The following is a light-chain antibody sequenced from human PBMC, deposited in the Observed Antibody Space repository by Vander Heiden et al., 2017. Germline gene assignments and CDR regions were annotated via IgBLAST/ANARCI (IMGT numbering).Light chain of an antibody. V-gene: IGKV1-5*01. CDR1: QSTSSW. CDR3: QRYNSYPWT. CDR2: NAS. Sequence: IQMTQSPSTLSASVGDRVTITCRASQSTSSWLAWYQYKPGKAPKPLIYNASCVESGVPSRFSGSGSETEFTLTNRGLQPGDFATYYYQRYNSYPWTFGQGTKVEIK. J-gene: IGKJ1*01.